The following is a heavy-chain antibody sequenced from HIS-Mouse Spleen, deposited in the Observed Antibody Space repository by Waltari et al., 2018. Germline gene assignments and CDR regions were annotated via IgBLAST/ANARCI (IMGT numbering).Heavy chain of an antibody. J-gene: IGHJ2*01. CDR2: IYYSGST. Sequence: QLQLQEAGPGLVTPSETLSLDCTVSGGSISRSCHYSGWIRQPPGKGLEWIGSIYYSGSTYYNPSLKSRVTISVDTSKNQFSLKLSSVTAADTAVYYCAREIPYSSSWYDWYFDLWGRGTLVTVSS. D-gene: IGHD6-13*01. V-gene: IGHV4-39*07. CDR3: AREIPYSSSWYDWYFDL. CDR1: GGSISRSCHY.